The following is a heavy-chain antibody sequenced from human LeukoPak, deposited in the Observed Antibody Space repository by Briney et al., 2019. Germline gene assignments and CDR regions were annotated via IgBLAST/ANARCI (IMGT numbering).Heavy chain of an antibody. V-gene: IGHV4-31*03. CDR1: GGVIISGGYY. Sequence: PSETLSLTCTVSGGVIISGGYYWGWLRQHPGKGLEWIGNIYYSGNTYYSPSLKSRVSMSVDMSRNQFSLNLTSVTAADTAVYYCVRAPPTLVRGVILSSNFDFWGRGTLVTVSS. CDR2: IYYSGNT. D-gene: IGHD3-10*01. J-gene: IGHJ4*02. CDR3: VRAPPTLVRGVILSSNFDF.